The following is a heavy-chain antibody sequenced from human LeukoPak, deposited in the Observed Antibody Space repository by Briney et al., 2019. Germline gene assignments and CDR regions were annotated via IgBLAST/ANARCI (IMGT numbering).Heavy chain of an antibody. Sequence: GGSLRLSCAASGFTFSRYWMHWVRQAPGKGLVWVSRINSEGSSTSYADSVKGRFTISRDNAKNTLYLQMNSLRAEDTAVYYCATRDQSCSGGSCYPIDYWGQGTLVTVSS. V-gene: IGHV3-74*01. D-gene: IGHD2-15*01. J-gene: IGHJ4*02. CDR3: ATRDQSCSGGSCYPIDY. CDR1: GFTFSRYW. CDR2: INSEGSST.